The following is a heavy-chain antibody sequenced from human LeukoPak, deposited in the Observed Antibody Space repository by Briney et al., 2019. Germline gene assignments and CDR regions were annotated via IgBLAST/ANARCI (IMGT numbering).Heavy chain of an antibody. J-gene: IGHJ4*02. CDR1: GGSIHIASFSAYY. CDR3: ARGVVPAANLLDY. Sequence: SETLSLTCAVYGGSIHIASFSAYYWTWVRQSPGRGLQWIGEIDQSGNTHYNPSLKSRVTMSVDKSKNQFSLKLSSVTAADTAVYYCARGVVPAANLLDYWGQGTLVTVSS. CDR2: IDQSGNT. D-gene: IGHD2-2*01. V-gene: IGHV4-34*01.